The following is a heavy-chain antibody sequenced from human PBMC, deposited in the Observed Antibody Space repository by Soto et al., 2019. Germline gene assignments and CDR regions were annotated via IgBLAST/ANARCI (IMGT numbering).Heavy chain of an antibody. V-gene: IGHV3-30*03. D-gene: IGHD4-17*01. CDR1: GFIFSNYG. J-gene: IGHJ6*02. CDR3: ARSYGDYGIGGMDV. Sequence: QVQLVESGGGVVQPGRSLRLSCVASGFIFSNYGMHWARQAPGKGLEWVAVISYDGNNKHYADSVKGRFTISRDNSKNTLYLQMNSLGAEDTAVYYCARSYGDYGIGGMDVWGQGTTVTVSS. CDR2: ISYDGNNK.